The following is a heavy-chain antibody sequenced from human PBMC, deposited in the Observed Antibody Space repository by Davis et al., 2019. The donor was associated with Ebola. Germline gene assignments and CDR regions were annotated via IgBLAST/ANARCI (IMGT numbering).Heavy chain of an antibody. CDR1: GFTFSSYS. D-gene: IGHD3-16*01. CDR2: ISSSSSTI. J-gene: IGHJ2*01. Sequence: GESLKISCAASGFTFSSYSMNWVRQAPGKGLEWVSYISSSSSTIYYADSVQGRFTISRDNSKNTVYLQMSSLRFEDTAVYYCAKDGPPKALGWYFDLWGRGTPVTVSS. V-gene: IGHV3-48*01. CDR3: AKDGPPKALGWYFDL.